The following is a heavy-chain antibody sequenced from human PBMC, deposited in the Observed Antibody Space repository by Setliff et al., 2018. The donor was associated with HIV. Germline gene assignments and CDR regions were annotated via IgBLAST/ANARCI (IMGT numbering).Heavy chain of an antibody. J-gene: IGHJ1*01. CDR1: GYTFTGYY. Sequence: ASVKVSCRASGYTFTGYYVHWVRQAPGQGLEWMGWINPNSGGTNYAQKFQGRVTMTRDTSISTAHMELSGLTSEDTAIYYCARGADASGYFYREYFQHWGQGTLVTVSS. CDR3: ARGADASGYFYREYFQH. CDR2: INPNSGGT. V-gene: IGHV1-2*02. D-gene: IGHD3-22*01.